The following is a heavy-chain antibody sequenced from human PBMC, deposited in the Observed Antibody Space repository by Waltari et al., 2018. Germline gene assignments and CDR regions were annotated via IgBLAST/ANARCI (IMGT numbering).Heavy chain of an antibody. CDR1: GGSISCSSYY. V-gene: IGHV4-39*01. CDR3: ARLLISYDSSGYSNWFDP. Sequence: QLQLQESGPGLVTPSEPQSLTCTVPGGSISCSSYYWGWYRTPPGQGLEWIGSIYYSGSTYYNPSLKSRVTISVYTSKNQFSLKLSSVTAADTAVYYCARLLISYDSSGYSNWFDPWGQGTLVTVSS. D-gene: IGHD3-22*01. J-gene: IGHJ5*02. CDR2: IYYSGST.